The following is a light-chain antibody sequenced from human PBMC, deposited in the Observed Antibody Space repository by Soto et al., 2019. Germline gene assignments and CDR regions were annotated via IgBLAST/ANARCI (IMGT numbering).Light chain of an antibody. CDR2: AAS. V-gene: IGKV1-39*01. J-gene: IGKJ4*01. CDR3: QQYYSYPLT. CDR1: QSIVTY. Sequence: DIQMTQSPDSLSASVGDRVTITCRASQSIVTYLNWYQQKPGKAPKLLIYAASTLQSGVPSRFSGSGSGTDFTLTISCLQSEDFATYYCQQYYSYPLTFGGGTKVEIK.